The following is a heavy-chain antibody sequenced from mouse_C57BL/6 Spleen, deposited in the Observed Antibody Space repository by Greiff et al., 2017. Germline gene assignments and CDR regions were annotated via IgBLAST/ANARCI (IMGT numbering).Heavy chain of an antibody. CDR1: GYAFSSSW. CDR3: ARGDYYGKDAMDY. V-gene: IGHV1-80*01. CDR2: IYPGDGET. D-gene: IGHD1-1*01. Sequence: QVQLQQSGAELVKPGASVKISCKASGYAFSSSWMNWVKQRPGKGLEWIGQIYPGDGETNYNGKFKGKATLTADKSSSTAYMQLSSLTSEDSAVYFGARGDYYGKDAMDYWGQGTSVTVSS. J-gene: IGHJ4*01.